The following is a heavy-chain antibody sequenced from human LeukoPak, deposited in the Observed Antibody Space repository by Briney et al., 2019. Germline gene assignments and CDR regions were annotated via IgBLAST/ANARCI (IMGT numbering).Heavy chain of an antibody. Sequence: PSQTLSLTCTVSGDSISSGDYYWSWIRQPPGKGLEWIGYIYYSGSTYYNPSLKSRVTISVDTSKNQFSLKLSSVTAADTAVYYCARAMVRDPLDDYWGQGTLVTVSS. CDR3: ARAMVRDPLDDY. CDR2: IYYSGST. V-gene: IGHV4-30-4*01. CDR1: GDSISSGDYY. D-gene: IGHD3-10*01. J-gene: IGHJ4*02.